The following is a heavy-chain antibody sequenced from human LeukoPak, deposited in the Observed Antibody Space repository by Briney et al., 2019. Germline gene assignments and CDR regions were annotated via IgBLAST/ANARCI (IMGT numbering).Heavy chain of an antibody. J-gene: IGHJ2*01. D-gene: IGHD6-13*01. V-gene: IGHV4-34*01. Sequence: PSETLSLTCAVYGGSFSGYYWSWIRQPPGKGLEWIGEINHSGSTNYNPSLKSQVTISVDTSKNQFSLKLSSVTAADTAVYYCARVGVYSSSWYFDLWGRGTLVTVSS. CDR3: ARVGVYSSSWYFDL. CDR1: GGSFSGYY. CDR2: INHSGST.